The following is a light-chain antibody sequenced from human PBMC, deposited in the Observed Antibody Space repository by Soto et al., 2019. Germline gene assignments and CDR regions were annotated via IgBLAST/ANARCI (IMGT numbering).Light chain of an antibody. CDR1: QTISNY. J-gene: IGKJ1*01. V-gene: IGKV1-39*01. CDR3: QQSFTTPWT. CDR2: AAS. Sequence: DLQMAQSPPSLSASVGDRVTITCRTSQTISNYLNWYQQKPGKAPKVLIYAASHLQSGVPLRFSGSGSGTEFALTISSLQPEDFATYHCQQSFTTPWTFGQGTKVEIK.